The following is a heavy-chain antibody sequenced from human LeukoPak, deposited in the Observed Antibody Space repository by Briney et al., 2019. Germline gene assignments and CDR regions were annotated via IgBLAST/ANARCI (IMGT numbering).Heavy chain of an antibody. CDR3: ARDAMRFCSGASCINWFDP. D-gene: IGHD2-15*01. J-gene: IGHJ5*02. V-gene: IGHV3-21*01. CDR1: GFTFSGYS. Sequence: GGSLRLSCAASGFTFSGYSMNWVRQAPGKGLEWVSSISSTSSYIYYADSVKGRFTISRDNAKNSLYLQMNSLRAEDTAVYYCARDAMRFCSGASCINWFDPWGQGTLVTVSS. CDR2: ISSTSSYI.